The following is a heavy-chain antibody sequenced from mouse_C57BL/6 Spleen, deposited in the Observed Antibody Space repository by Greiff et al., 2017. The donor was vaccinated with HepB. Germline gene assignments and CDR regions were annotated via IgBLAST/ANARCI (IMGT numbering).Heavy chain of an antibody. CDR2: IYPRSGNT. CDR1: GYTFTSYG. J-gene: IGHJ2*01. CDR3: ARGRSPNWAFDY. V-gene: IGHV1-81*01. D-gene: IGHD4-1*02. Sequence: VQLQQSGAELARPGASVKLSCKASGYTFTSYGISWVKQRTGQGLEWIGEIYPRSGNTYYNEKFKGKATLTADKSSSTAYMELRSLTSEDSAVYFCARGRSPNWAFDYWGQGTTLTLSS.